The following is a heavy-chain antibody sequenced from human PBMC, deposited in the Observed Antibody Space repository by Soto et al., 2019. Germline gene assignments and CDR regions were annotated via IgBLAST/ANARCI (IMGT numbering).Heavy chain of an antibody. CDR3: ALGVAGTGGGYYGMDV. Sequence: HPGGSLRLSCAASGFTFSSYAMSWVRQAPGKRLEWVSAISGSGGSTYYADSVKGRFTISRDNSKNTLYLQMNSLRAEDTAVYYCALGVAGTGGGYYGMDVWGQGTTVTVSS. D-gene: IGHD6-19*01. CDR1: GFTFSSYA. J-gene: IGHJ6*02. V-gene: IGHV3-23*01. CDR2: ISGSGGST.